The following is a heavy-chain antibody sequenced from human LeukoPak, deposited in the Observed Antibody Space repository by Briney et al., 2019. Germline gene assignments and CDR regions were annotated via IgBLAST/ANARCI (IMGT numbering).Heavy chain of an antibody. CDR1: GYSFTTYW. V-gene: IGHV5-51*01. Sequence: GESLKISCKGSGYSFTTYWIGWVRQMPGKGLEWMGIIYPGDSDSRYSPSFQGQVTISADKSISTAYLQWSSLKASDTAMYYCATYRNNEGCGTWGQGTLVTVSS. J-gene: IGHJ5*02. CDR3: ATYRNNEGCGT. D-gene: IGHD1/OR15-1a*01. CDR2: IYPGDSDS.